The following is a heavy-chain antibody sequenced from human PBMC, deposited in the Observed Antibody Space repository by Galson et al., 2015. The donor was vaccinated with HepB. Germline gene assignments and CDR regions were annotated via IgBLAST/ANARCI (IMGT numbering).Heavy chain of an antibody. D-gene: IGHD6-19*01. Sequence: SVKVSCKASGYTFTSYYMHWVRQAPGQGLEWMGIINPSGGSTSYAQKLQGRVTMTRDTSTSTVYMERSSLKASDTAMYYCARRSSSGWYNENGMDVWGQGTTVTVSS. J-gene: IGHJ6*02. CDR3: ARRSSSGWYNENGMDV. CDR2: INPSGGST. CDR1: GYTFTSYY. V-gene: IGHV1-46*04.